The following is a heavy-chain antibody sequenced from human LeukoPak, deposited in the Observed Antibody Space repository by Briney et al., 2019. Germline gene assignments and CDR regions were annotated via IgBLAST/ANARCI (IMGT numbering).Heavy chain of an antibody. CDR1: GGSISSYY. Sequence: PSETLSLTCTVSGGSISSYYWSWIRQPPGKGLEWIGYIYYSGSTNYNPSLKSRVTISVDTSKNQFSLKLSSVTAAGTAVYYCARGLSGYLYYFDYWGQGTLVTVSS. V-gene: IGHV4-59*01. CDR2: IYYSGST. D-gene: IGHD3-9*01. CDR3: ARGLSGYLYYFDY. J-gene: IGHJ4*02.